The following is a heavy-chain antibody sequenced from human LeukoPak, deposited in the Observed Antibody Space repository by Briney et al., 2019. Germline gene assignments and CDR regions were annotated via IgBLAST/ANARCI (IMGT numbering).Heavy chain of an antibody. CDR2: INHSGST. CDR3: ARNHHSWDWFDP. CDR1: GGSFSGYY. V-gene: IGHV4-34*01. D-gene: IGHD6-13*01. J-gene: IGHJ5*02. Sequence: SETLSLTCAVYGGSFSGYYWSWIRQPPGKGLEWIGEINHSGSTNYNPSLKSRVTISVDTSKNQFSLKLSSVTAADTAVYYCARNHHSWDWFDPWGQGTLVTVSS.